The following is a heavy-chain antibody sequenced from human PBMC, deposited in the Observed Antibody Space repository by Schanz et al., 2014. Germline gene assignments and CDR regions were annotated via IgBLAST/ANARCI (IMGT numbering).Heavy chain of an antibody. V-gene: IGHV3-48*04. Sequence: DVHLLESGGGLVQPGGSLRLSCTASGFTFSSYSMNWVRQAPGKGPEYVSYISSGGTTTYHSDSVKGRFTISRDSAENSLYLQMNSLRAEDTAVYYCARDFLLEQLGYSHYYYAMDVWGQGTTXTVSS. CDR3: ARDFLLEQLGYSHYYYAMDV. J-gene: IGHJ6*02. CDR2: ISSGGTTT. CDR1: GFTFSSYS. D-gene: IGHD2-15*01.